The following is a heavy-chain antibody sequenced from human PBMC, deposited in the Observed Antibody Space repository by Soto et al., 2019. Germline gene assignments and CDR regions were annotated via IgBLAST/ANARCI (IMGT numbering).Heavy chain of an antibody. V-gene: IGHV3-30-3*01. Sequence: GGSLRLSCGASGFTFSSYAMHWVRQAPGKGLEWVAVISYDGSNEYYADSVKGRFTISRDNSKNTLYLQVNSLRAEDTAIYYCTRETMTIRLYFDYWGQGALVTVSS. CDR3: TRETMTIRLYFDY. CDR1: GFTFSSYA. CDR2: ISYDGSNE. D-gene: IGHD6-19*01. J-gene: IGHJ4*02.